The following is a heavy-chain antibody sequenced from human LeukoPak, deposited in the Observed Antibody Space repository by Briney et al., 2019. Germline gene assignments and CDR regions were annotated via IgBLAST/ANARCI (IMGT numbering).Heavy chain of an antibody. CDR1: GFTFSRNG. D-gene: IGHD3-22*01. Sequence: GGSLRLSCAASGFTFSRNGMSWVRQAPGKGLEWVSAISGSGGTTYYADSVKGRFTISRDNSKNTLYLQMNSLRAEGTAVYYCAKTYYYDSSGYSDYWGQGTLVTVSS. CDR2: ISGSGGTT. J-gene: IGHJ4*02. V-gene: IGHV3-23*01. CDR3: AKTYYYDSSGYSDY.